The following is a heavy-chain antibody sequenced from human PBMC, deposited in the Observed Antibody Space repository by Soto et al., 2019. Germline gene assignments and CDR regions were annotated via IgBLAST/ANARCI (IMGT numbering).Heavy chain of an antibody. CDR1: GYTFTGYF. V-gene: IGHV1-2*02. CDR3: ARSLSTIGARPDY. CDR2: INPNTGDR. J-gene: IGHJ4*01. Sequence: ASVKVSCKASGYTFTGYFIHWVRQAPGQGLEWMGWINPNTGDRNYAQDFQGRVALTRDTSISTAFMELRDLTSADTAVYYCARSLSTIGARPDYWGHGTLVTVSS. D-gene: IGHD6-6*01.